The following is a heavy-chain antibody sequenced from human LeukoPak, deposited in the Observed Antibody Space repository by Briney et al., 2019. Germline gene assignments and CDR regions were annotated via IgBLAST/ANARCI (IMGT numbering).Heavy chain of an antibody. V-gene: IGHV1-46*01. CDR2: INPSGGST. CDR1: GYTFTSYG. J-gene: IGHJ4*02. Sequence: ASVKVSCKASGYTFTSYGISWVRQAPGQGLEWMGIINPSGGSTSYAQKFQGRVTMTRDTSTSTVYMELSSLRSEDTAVYYCARDWLYYYGSGVRNRNYFDYWGQGTLVTVSS. D-gene: IGHD3-10*01. CDR3: ARDWLYYYGSGVRNRNYFDY.